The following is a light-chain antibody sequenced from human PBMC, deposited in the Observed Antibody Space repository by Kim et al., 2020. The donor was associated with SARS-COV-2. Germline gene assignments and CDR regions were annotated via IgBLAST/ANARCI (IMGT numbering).Light chain of an antibody. CDR3: LLACSGRWV. CDR1: TGAVTDGHY. V-gene: IGLV7-46*01. Sequence: QAVVTQEPSLTVSPGGTVTLTCASSTGAVTDGHYPYWFQQKPGQAPRTLIFDTNNKHSWTPARFSGSLLGGKAALTLSGAQPGDEADYYCLLACSGRWVFGGGTQLTVL. CDR2: DTN. J-gene: IGLJ3*02.